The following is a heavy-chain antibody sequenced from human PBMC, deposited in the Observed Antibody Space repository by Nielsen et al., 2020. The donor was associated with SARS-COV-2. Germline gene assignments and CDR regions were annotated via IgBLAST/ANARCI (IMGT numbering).Heavy chain of an antibody. J-gene: IGHJ4*02. CDR3: ARAGSSSWYLVPTVG. Sequence: GGSLRLSCAASGLTISRNNMTWVRQAPGKGLECVSVIYSGGSTYYADSVKGRFTISRDNSKNTLYLQMNSLRAEDTAVYYCARAGSSSWYLVPTVGWGQGTLVTVSS. V-gene: IGHV3-66*01. D-gene: IGHD6-13*01. CDR2: IYSGGST. CDR1: GLTISRNN.